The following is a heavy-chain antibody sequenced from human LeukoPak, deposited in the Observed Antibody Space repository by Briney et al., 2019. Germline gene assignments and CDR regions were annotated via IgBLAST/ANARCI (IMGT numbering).Heavy chain of an antibody. CDR3: AEDRVVTATLGGMDV. CDR1: GFTFSNYD. CDR2: IRRNSETT. J-gene: IGHJ6*02. V-gene: IGHV3-23*01. Sequence: GGSLRLSCAASGFTFSNYDMSWVRQAPGKGLEWVSAIRRNSETTYYADSVKGRFTISRDNSKNTLYLQMNSLRAEDTAVYYCAEDRVVTATLGGMDVWGQGTTVTVSS. D-gene: IGHD2-21*02.